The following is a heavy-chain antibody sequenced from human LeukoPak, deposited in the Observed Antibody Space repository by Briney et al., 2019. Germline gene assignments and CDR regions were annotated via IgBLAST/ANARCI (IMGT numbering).Heavy chain of an antibody. V-gene: IGHV3-74*01. D-gene: IGHD5-24*01. J-gene: IGHJ6*02. CDR1: GFTFSSYW. CDR3: AREKMATVVYYYYGMDV. Sequence: GGSLRLSCAASGFTFSSYWMHWVRQAPGKGLVWVSRINSDGSSTSYADSVKGRFTISRDNAKNTLYLQMNSLRAEDTAVYYCAREKMATVVYYYYGMDVWGQGTTVTVSS. CDR2: INSDGSST.